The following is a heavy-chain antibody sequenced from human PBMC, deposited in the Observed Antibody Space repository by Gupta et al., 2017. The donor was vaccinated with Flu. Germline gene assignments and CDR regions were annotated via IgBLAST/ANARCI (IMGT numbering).Heavy chain of an antibody. J-gene: IGHJ2*01. CDR3: ARAVSSYGTPWYFDL. CDR2: IYYSGST. Sequence: QVQLQESGPGLVKPSETLSLTCTVSGGSISSYYWSWLRQPPGKGLEWIGYIYYSGSTNYNPSLKSRVTISVDTSKNQFSLKLSSVTAADTAVYYCARAVSSYGTPWYFDLWGRGTLVTVSS. CDR1: GGSISSYY. V-gene: IGHV4-59*01. D-gene: IGHD5-18*01.